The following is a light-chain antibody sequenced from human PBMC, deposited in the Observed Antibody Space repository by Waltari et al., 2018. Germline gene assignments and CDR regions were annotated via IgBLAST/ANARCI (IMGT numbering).Light chain of an antibody. J-gene: IGLJ3*02. CDR1: SGHSSNV. Sequence: QLVLTQSPSASASLGASVKLTCTLSSGHSSNVIAWHQKQPEKGPRYLMKVNSDGRHSKGDETPDRFSGSSSGAERYLTISNLQPEDEADDYCQTGGHGTWVFGGGTKVTVL. V-gene: IGLV4-69*01. CDR2: VNSDGRH. CDR3: QTGGHGTWV.